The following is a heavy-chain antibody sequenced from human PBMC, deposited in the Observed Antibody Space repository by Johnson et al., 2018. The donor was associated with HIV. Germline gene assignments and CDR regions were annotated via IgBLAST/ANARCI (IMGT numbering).Heavy chain of an antibody. CDR3: AKAGYYVSAFDI. D-gene: IGHD3-10*02. J-gene: IGHJ3*02. CDR2: IKQDGSKK. CDR1: GFTFDDYG. Sequence: VQLVESGGGVVQPGGSLRLSCAASGFTFDDYGMSWVRQAPGKGLEWVANIKQDGSKKYLVDSVKGRFTISRDNAKNSLYLQMDSLRAEDTAVYYCAKAGYYVSAFDIWGQGTMVTVSS. V-gene: IGHV3-7*01.